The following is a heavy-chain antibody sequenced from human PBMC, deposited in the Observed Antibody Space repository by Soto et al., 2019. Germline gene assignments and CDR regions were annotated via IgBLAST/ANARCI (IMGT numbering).Heavy chain of an antibody. J-gene: IGHJ6*02. D-gene: IGHD6-19*01. Sequence: QVQLVQSGAEVEKPGSSVKVSCEASGGSFSTHAISWVRQAPGQGLEWMGGIIPIFGAANYARKFQGRVTITADESRRTVYMELSRLISEDTAVYYCARSGRGWSSGPYYYDGMDVWGQGTTVTVS. CDR2: IIPIFGAA. CDR1: GGSFSTHA. V-gene: IGHV1-69*01. CDR3: ARSGRGWSSGPYYYDGMDV.